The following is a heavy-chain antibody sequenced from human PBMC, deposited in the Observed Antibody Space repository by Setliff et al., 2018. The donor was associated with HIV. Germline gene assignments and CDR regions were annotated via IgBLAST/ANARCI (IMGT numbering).Heavy chain of an antibody. J-gene: IGHJ3*02. D-gene: IGHD2-21*01. Sequence: ASVKVSCKASGYTFSGYDINWVRQATGQGLEWMGWMNPNSGNTGYAQKFQGRVTMTRNTAISTAYMELRRLKSEDTAVYYCATSTLGWSDDAFDIWGQGTMVTVSS. CDR2: MNPNSGNT. V-gene: IGHV1-8*02. CDR3: ATSTLGWSDDAFDI. CDR1: GYTFSGYD.